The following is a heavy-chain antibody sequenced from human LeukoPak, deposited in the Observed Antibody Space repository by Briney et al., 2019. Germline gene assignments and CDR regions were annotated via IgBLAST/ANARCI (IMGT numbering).Heavy chain of an antibody. CDR1: GFAISTYA. J-gene: IGHJ4*02. CDR3: AREDVEMATLEYGSWYYFDY. V-gene: IGHV3-33*08. D-gene: IGHD5-24*01. Sequence: PGGSLRLSCAASGFAISTYAMAWVRQAPGKGLEWVAVIWYDGSNKYYADSVKGRFTISRDNSKNTLYLQMNSLRAEDTAVYYCAREDVEMATLEYGSWYYFDYWGQGTLVTVSS. CDR2: IWYDGSNK.